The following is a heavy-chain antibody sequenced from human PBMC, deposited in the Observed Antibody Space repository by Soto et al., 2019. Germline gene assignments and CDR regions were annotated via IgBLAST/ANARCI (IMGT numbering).Heavy chain of an antibody. CDR2: IWYDGSNK. Sequence: GGSLRLSCAASGFTFSSYGMHWVRQAPGKGLEWVAVIWYDGSNKYYADSVKGRFTISRDNSKNTLYLQMNSLRAEDTAVYYCARIVYYGSGSYYDGYYYYYMDVWGKGTTVTVSS. CDR3: ARIVYYGSGSYYDGYYYYYMDV. CDR1: GFTFSSYG. V-gene: IGHV3-33*01. J-gene: IGHJ6*03. D-gene: IGHD3-10*01.